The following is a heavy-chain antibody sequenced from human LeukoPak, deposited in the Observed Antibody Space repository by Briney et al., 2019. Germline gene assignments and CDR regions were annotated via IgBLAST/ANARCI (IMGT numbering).Heavy chain of an antibody. CDR3: ARDLNSGYSGSDY. CDR2: IKQDGSEK. Sequence: PGGSLRLSCAASGFTFSSYWMSWVRQAPGKGLEWVANIKQDGSEKYYVDSVKGRFTISRDNAQNSLYLQMNSLRVEDTAVYYCARDLNSGYSGSDYWGQGTLVTVSS. V-gene: IGHV3-7*01. CDR1: GFTFSSYW. D-gene: IGHD5-12*01. J-gene: IGHJ4*02.